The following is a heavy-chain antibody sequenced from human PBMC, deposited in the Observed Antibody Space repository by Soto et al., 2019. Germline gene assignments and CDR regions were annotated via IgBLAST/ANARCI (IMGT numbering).Heavy chain of an antibody. D-gene: IGHD6-25*01. Sequence: SGPTLVNPTQTLTLTCTFSGFSLSTSGVGVGWIRQPPGKALEWLALIYWNDDKRYSPSLKTRLTFTKDTSKDQVVLTMTNMDPVDTGTYYCPRFPCSGGNCANPTQCDHWGQGTLVTV. CDR1: GFSLSTSGVG. CDR2: IYWNDDK. V-gene: IGHV2-5*01. CDR3: PRFPCSGGNCANPTQCDH. J-gene: IGHJ4*02.